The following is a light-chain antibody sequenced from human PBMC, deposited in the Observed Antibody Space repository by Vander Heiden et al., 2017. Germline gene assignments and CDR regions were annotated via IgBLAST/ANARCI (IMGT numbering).Light chain of an antibody. CDR1: SSNIGAGYV. CDR3: QSYDSSLSGVV. CDR2: GTS. Sequence: QSVLTQPPSVSGAPGQRVTISCTGSSSNIGAGYVGLSYQPLTGTAPNLLIYGTSTRPSGVPDRFSGSKSGTSASLAITGLQAEDEADYYCQSYDSSLSGVVVGGGSKLTGL. V-gene: IGLV1-40*01. J-gene: IGLJ2*01.